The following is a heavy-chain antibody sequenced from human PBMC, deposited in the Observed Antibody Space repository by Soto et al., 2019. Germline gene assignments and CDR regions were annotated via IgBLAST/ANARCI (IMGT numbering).Heavy chain of an antibody. CDR2: IWYDGSNK. CDR3: ARDNGIWPRATYSSSSDAEYFQH. D-gene: IGHD6-6*01. J-gene: IGHJ1*01. CDR1: GFTFSSYG. Sequence: GGSLRLSCAASGFTFSSYGMHWVRQAPGKGLEWVAVIWYDGSNKYYADSVKGRFTISRDNSKNTLYLQMNSLRAEDTAVYYCARDNGIWPRATYSSSSDAEYFQHWGQGTLVTVSS. V-gene: IGHV3-33*01.